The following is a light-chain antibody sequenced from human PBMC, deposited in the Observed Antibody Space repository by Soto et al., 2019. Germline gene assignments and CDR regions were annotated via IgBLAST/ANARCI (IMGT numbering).Light chain of an antibody. Sequence: DIVMTQSPDSLAVSLGERATINCKSSQSVLYSSNNKHYLAWYQQKPGQPPKLLIYWASTRESGVPDRFSGSGSGTDFTLTISSLQAEDVAVYYCQQYYSTPINFGQGTRLEIK. CDR2: WAS. CDR3: QQYYSTPIN. CDR1: QSVLYSSNNKHY. V-gene: IGKV4-1*01. J-gene: IGKJ5*01.